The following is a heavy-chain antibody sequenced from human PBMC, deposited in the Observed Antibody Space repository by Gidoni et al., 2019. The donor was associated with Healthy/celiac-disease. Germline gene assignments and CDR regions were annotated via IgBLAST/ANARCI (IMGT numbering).Heavy chain of an antibody. D-gene: IGHD4-17*01. CDR3: AKDSRMTTVVSNYFDY. V-gene: IGHV3-23*01. CDR1: RFTFSSYS. J-gene: IGHJ4*02. CDR2: ISGSGGST. Sequence: EVQLLESGGGLVQPGGSLRLSCAASRFTFSSYSMSWVRQAPGRGLGCVSAISGSGGSTYYADSVKGRFTISRDNSKNTLYLQMNSLRAEDTAVYYCAKDSRMTTVVSNYFDYWGQGNLVTVSS.